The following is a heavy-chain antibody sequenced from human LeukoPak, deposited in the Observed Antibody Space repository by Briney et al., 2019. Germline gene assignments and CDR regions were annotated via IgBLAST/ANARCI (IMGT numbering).Heavy chain of an antibody. CDR3: ARGDVVVPAALTY. V-gene: IGHV4-34*01. CDR1: VGSYRGYY. J-gene: IGHJ4*02. Sequence: NPSETLSLPCAVCVGSYRGYYWSWIRQPPGRGVECIGEINHSGSTNYNPSLKSRVTISVDTSKNQFSLKLSSVTAADTAVYYCARGDVVVPAALTYWGQGTLVTVSS. CDR2: INHSGST. D-gene: IGHD2-2*01.